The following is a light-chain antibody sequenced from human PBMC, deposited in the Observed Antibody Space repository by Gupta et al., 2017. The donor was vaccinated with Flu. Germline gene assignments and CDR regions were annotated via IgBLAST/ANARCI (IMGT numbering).Light chain of an antibody. CDR2: LGS. V-gene: IGKV2-28*01. Sequence: DIVMTQSALALPVTPGEPASISCRSSQSLLHSNGYNYLDWYLQKPGQSPQLLIYLGSNRASGVPDRFSCSGSGTDFTLKIIIVEAEDVGVYYCMQALQTPVTFGGGTKVEIK. J-gene: IGKJ4*01. CDR1: QSLLHSNGYNY. CDR3: MQALQTPVT.